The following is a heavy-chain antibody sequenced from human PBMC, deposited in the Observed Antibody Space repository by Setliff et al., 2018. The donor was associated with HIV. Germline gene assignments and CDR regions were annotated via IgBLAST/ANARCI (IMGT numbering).Heavy chain of an antibody. CDR1: GDSINKYY. J-gene: IGHJ6*02. CDR2: IYISGNT. V-gene: IGHV4-4*09. Sequence: LTCTVSGDSINKYYWSWIRQPPGKGLEWIGYIYISGNTMYNPSLKSRVTMSLDTPKNQVSLKLTSVTAADTAVYYCARRSIVGSTRGYYYYALDVWGQGTTVTVS. D-gene: IGHD2-21*01. CDR3: ARRSIVGSTRGYYYYALDV.